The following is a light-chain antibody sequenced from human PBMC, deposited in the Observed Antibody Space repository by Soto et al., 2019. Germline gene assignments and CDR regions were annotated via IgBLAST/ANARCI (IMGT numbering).Light chain of an antibody. CDR2: EVT. V-gene: IGLV2-8*01. CDR1: SSDVGGYNF. J-gene: IGLJ1*01. Sequence: QSALTQPPSASGSPGRSVTISCTGASSDVGGYNFVSWYQQHPGKAPKLLIYEVTKRPSGVPDRFSGSRSGNTASLTVSGLQAEDEADYYCSSYAGSTNIVFGTGTKLTVL. CDR3: SSYAGSTNIV.